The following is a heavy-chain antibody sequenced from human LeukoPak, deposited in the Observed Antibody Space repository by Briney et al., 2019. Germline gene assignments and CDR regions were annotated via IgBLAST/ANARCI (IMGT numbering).Heavy chain of an antibody. CDR2: IRSKAYGGTT. V-gene: IGHV3-49*03. D-gene: IGHD6-19*01. CDR3: TRDSREYSSGWYYNYFDY. Sequence: PGGSLRLCCTASGFTFGDYAMSWFRQAPGKGLEWVGFIRSKAYGGTTEYAASVKGRFTISRDDSKSIAYLQMNSLKTEDTAVYYCTRDSREYSSGWYYNYFDYWGQGTLVTVSS. J-gene: IGHJ4*02. CDR1: GFTFGDYA.